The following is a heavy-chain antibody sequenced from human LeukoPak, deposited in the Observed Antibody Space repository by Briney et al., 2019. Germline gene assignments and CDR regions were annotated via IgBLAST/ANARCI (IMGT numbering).Heavy chain of an antibody. CDR2: ISYDGSNK. Sequence: GGSLRLSCAASGFIFKNYPIHWVRQAPGKGLEWVAVISYDGSNKYYADSVKGRFTISRDNSKNTLYLQMNSLRAEDTAVYYCARGWANYYDSSGLDYWGQGTLVTVSS. V-gene: IGHV3-30-3*01. D-gene: IGHD3-22*01. CDR1: GFIFKNYP. J-gene: IGHJ4*02. CDR3: ARGWANYYDSSGLDY.